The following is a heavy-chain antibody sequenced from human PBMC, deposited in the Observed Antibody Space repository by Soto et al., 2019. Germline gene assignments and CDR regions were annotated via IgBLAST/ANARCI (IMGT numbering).Heavy chain of an antibody. J-gene: IGHJ6*02. CDR2: IIPIFGTA. CDR3: ARTGYYYYYGLDV. V-gene: IGHV1-69*13. CDR1: GGTFSSYA. Sequence: ASVKVSCKASGGTFSSYAISWVRQAPGQGLEWMGGIIPIFGTANYAQKFQGRVTITADESTSTAYMELSSLRSEDTAVYYCARTGYYYYYGLDVWGQGTTVTVSS.